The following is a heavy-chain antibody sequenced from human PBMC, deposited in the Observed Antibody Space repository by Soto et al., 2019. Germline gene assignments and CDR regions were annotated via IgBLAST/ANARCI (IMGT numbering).Heavy chain of an antibody. D-gene: IGHD2-8*01. V-gene: IGHV3-11*01. Sequence: NPGGSLRLSCAASGFTFSDYYMSWIRQAPGKGLEWVSYISSSGSTIYYADSVKGRFTISRDNAKNSLYLQMNSLRAEDTAVYYCARLLMVYAIRGWFDPWGQGTLVTVS. CDR2: ISSSGSTI. J-gene: IGHJ5*02. CDR1: GFTFSDYY. CDR3: ARLLMVYAIRGWFDP.